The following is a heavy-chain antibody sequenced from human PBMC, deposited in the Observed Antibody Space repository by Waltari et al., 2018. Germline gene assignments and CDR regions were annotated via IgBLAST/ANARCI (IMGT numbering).Heavy chain of an antibody. D-gene: IGHD3-10*01. CDR1: GFSLSNFG. CDR2: AFFDGIKT. CDR3: AKDAFGNTYLDH. V-gene: IGHV3-30*18. Sequence: QVQLVESGGGVVQPGMSLRLSCEASGFSLSNFGMHWVRQAPGKGLEWVALAFFDGIKTDYADSLRGRFTISRDNSKNTLYLDINNLRVDDTGIYYCAKDAFGNTYLDHWGQGTVVTVSS. J-gene: IGHJ5*02.